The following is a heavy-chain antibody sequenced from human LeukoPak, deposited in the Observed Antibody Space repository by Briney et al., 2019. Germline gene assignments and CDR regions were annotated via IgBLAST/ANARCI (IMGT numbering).Heavy chain of an antibody. Sequence: ASVKVSCKASGYTFTSYGISWVRQAPGQGLEWMGWISAYNGNTNYAQKLQGRVTMTTDTSTSTAYMELGSLRSEDTAVYYCARVSFYHSSGDNWFDPWGQGTLVTVSS. CDR2: ISAYNGNT. CDR3: ARVSFYHSSGDNWFDP. V-gene: IGHV1-18*01. J-gene: IGHJ5*02. CDR1: GYTFTSYG. D-gene: IGHD3-22*01.